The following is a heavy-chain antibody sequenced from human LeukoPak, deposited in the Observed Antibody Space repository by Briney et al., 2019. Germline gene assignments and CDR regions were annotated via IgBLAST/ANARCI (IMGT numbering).Heavy chain of an antibody. Sequence: GGSLRLSCAAPGFTFSRYAMTWVRQAPGKGLEWVSGISGSGDSTYYADSVKGRFAISRDNSKNTLYLQMSSLRAEDTAVYYCAKEKGGSSFYYGMDVWGQGTTVTVSS. CDR2: ISGSGDST. V-gene: IGHV3-23*01. CDR3: AKEKGGSSFYYGMDV. J-gene: IGHJ6*02. D-gene: IGHD6-6*01. CDR1: GFTFSRYA.